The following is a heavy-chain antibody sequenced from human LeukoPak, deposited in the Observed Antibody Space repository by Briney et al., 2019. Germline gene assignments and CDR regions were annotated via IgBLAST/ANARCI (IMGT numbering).Heavy chain of an antibody. V-gene: IGHV5-51*01. CDR3: ARQRFTMRAYAGNWFDP. CDR2: IYPGDSDT. CDR1: GYSFTNYW. J-gene: IGHJ5*02. Sequence: NHGESLKISCKGSGYSFTNYWIGWVRQMPGKGLEWMGIIYPGDSDTRYSPSFQDQVTISADKSISTAYLQWSSLKASDTAMYYCARQRFTMRAYAGNWFDPWGQGTLVTVSS. D-gene: IGHD3-10*01.